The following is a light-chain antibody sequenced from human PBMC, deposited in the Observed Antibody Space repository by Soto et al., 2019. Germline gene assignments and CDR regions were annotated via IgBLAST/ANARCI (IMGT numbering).Light chain of an antibody. CDR1: QGISSY. CDR3: KQYYSYPPP. V-gene: IGKV1-8*01. Sequence: AIRMTQSPSSLSASTGDRVTITCRASQGISSYLAWYQQKPGKAPKLLIYAASTLQSGVPSRFSGSGSGTVLTLTISCLQSEVFATYNCKQYYSYPPPFGQGTKVK. J-gene: IGKJ1*01. CDR2: AAS.